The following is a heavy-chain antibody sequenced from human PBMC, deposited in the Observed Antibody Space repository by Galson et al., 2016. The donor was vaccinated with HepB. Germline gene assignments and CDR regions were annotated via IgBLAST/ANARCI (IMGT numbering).Heavy chain of an antibody. D-gene: IGHD1-1*01. Sequence: SLRLSCAASGFTFNNYGMTWVRRAPGKGLEVVSSISRSGDSRDYADSVKGRFTISRDDAKSSLFLQMNSLRAEDTAVYFCARAYQYTLDYWGQGTLVTVSS. CDR1: GFTFNNYG. V-gene: IGHV3-23*01. J-gene: IGHJ4*02. CDR2: ISRSGDSR. CDR3: ARAYQYTLDY.